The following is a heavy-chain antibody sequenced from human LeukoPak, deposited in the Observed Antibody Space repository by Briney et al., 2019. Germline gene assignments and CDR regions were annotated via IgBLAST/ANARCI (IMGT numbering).Heavy chain of an antibody. J-gene: IGHJ4*02. Sequence: SETLSLTCTVSGDSISSGSYYWSWIRQPAGKGLEWIGRIYSSGSTNYNPSLKSRVTISVDTSKNQFSLKLSSVTAAYTAIYYCARAYVMVRGVLIDYWGQGTLVTVSS. V-gene: IGHV4-61*02. D-gene: IGHD3-10*01. CDR3: ARAYVMVRGVLIDY. CDR2: IYSSGST. CDR1: GDSISSGSYY.